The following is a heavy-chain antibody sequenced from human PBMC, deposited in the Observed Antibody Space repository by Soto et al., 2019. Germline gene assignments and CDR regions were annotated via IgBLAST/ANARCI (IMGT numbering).Heavy chain of an antibody. J-gene: IGHJ6*02. CDR3: AKGLTGAPDYGMDV. CDR2: ITGSGGRT. D-gene: IGHD7-27*01. Sequence: EVQLLESGGGLVQPGGSLRLSCAASGVTFSSYAMSWVRQAPGKGLEWVSAITGSGGRTYYADSVKGRFTISRDNSKNTLYLQMTSLRAEDTAVYYCAKGLTGAPDYGMDVWGQGTTVTVSS. V-gene: IGHV3-23*01. CDR1: GVTFSSYA.